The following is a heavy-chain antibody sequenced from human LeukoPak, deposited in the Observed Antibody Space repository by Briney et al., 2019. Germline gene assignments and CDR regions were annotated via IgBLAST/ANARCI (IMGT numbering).Heavy chain of an antibody. CDR1: GFTFSSYE. D-gene: IGHD6-13*01. CDR2: ISSSGSTK. CDR3: ARLYRSSSWYGIDY. J-gene: IGHJ4*02. V-gene: IGHV3-48*03. Sequence: PGGSLRPSCAASGFTFSSYEMNWVRQAPGKGLEWVSYISSSGSTKYYADSVKGRFTISRDNAKNSLYLQMNSLRAEDTAVYYCARLYRSSSWYGIDYWGQGTLVTVSS.